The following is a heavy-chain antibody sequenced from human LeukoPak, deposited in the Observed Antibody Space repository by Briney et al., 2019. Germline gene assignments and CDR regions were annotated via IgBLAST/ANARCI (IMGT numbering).Heavy chain of an antibody. CDR1: GGSISSGGYY. CDR3: AGSGSYYVNY. D-gene: IGHD1-26*01. V-gene: IGHV4-31*03. J-gene: IGHJ4*02. CDR2: IYYSGST. Sequence: PSQTLSLTCTVSGGSISSGGYYWSWIRQHPGKGLEWIGHIYYSGSTYYNPSLKSRVTISVDTSKNQFSLKLSSVTAADTAVYYCAGSGSYYVNYWGQGTLVTVSS.